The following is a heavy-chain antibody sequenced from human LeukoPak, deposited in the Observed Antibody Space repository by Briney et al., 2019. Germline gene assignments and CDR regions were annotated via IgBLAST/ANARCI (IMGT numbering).Heavy chain of an antibody. J-gene: IGHJ4*02. D-gene: IGHD3-10*01. V-gene: IGHV4-39*07. Sequence: SSETLSLTCTVSGGSISSSSYYWGWIRQPPGKGLEWIGSIYYSGSTYYNPSLKSRVTISVDTSKNQFSLKLSSVTAADTAVYYCARVLLRGVTGYYFDYWGQGTLVTVSS. CDR1: GGSISSSSYY. CDR3: ARVLLRGVTGYYFDY. CDR2: IYYSGST.